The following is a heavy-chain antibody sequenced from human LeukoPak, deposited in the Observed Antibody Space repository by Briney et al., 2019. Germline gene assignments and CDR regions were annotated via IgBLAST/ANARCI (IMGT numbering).Heavy chain of an antibody. Sequence: GGSLRLSCAASGFTFSDYYMSWIRQAPGKGLEWVSYISSSSSYTNYADSVKGRFTISRDNAKNSLYLQMNSLRAEDTAVYYCAREGTVTTGYGMDVWGQGTTVTVSS. J-gene: IGHJ6*02. D-gene: IGHD4-17*01. CDR3: AREGTVTTGYGMDV. CDR1: GFTFSDYY. V-gene: IGHV3-11*06. CDR2: ISSSSSYT.